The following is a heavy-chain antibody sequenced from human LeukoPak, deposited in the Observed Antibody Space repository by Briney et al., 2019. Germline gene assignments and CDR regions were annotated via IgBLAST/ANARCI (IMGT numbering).Heavy chain of an antibody. CDR1: EYSISRAW. CDR3: TPRDY. J-gene: IGHJ4*02. CDR2: IKSEAHGGTT. V-gene: IGHV3-15*01. Sequence: PGGSLRLSCVVSEYSISRAWMSWVRQAAGKGLEWVGRIKSEAHGGTTDYAATVKGRFSISRDDSNNTLYLQMNSLKIEDTGIYYCTPRDYWGQGTLVTVSS.